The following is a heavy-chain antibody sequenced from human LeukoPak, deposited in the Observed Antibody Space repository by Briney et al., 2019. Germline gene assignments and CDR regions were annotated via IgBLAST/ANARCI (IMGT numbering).Heavy chain of an antibody. CDR2: ISGSGGST. V-gene: IGHV3-23*01. Sequence: PGGSLRLSCAASGFTFSSYAMSWVRQAPGKGLEWVSAISGSGGSTYYTDSVKGRFTISRDNSKNTLYLKMNSLRAEDTAVYYCAKEGGSSLGGYYFDYWGQGTLVTVSS. J-gene: IGHJ4*02. CDR3: AKEGGSSLGGYYFDY. D-gene: IGHD1-26*01. CDR1: GFTFSSYA.